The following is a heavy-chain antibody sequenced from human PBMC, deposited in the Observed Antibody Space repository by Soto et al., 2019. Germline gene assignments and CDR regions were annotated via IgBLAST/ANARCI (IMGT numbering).Heavy chain of an antibody. Sequence: SVKVSCKASGFTFTSSAVQWVRQARGQRLEWIGWIVVGSGNTNYAQKFQGRVTITRDMSTSTAYMELSSLRSEDTAVYYCAVLYCSSTSCSSGWFDPWGQGTLVTVSS. CDR3: AVLYCSSTSCSSGWFDP. J-gene: IGHJ5*02. V-gene: IGHV1-58*01. CDR1: GFTFTSSA. D-gene: IGHD2-2*01. CDR2: IVVGSGNT.